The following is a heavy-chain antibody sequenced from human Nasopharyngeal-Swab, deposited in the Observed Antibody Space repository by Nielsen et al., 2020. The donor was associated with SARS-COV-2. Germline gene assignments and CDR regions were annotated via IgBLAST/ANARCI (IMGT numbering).Heavy chain of an antibody. V-gene: IGHV1-18*01. J-gene: IGHJ3*02. D-gene: IGHD4-23*01. CDR1: GYTLTSSG. CDR2: IGSYNGKT. CDR3: ARAQATTVATPAAGSFDI. Sequence: ASVKVSCKASGYTLTSSGISWVRHAPGQGLEWMGWIGSYNGKTDNAQKFQGRVTMTTNTSTSTAYMELKSLRSDDTAVYYCARAQATTVATPAAGSFDIWGQGTMVTVSS.